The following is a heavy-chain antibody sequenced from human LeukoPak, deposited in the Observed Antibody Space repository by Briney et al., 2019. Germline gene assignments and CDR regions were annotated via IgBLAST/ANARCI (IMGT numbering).Heavy chain of an antibody. D-gene: IGHD3-9*01. CDR2: ITNSGNSK. Sequence: PGGSLRLSCAASEFTFSSYSMNWVRQAPGKGLEWVSYITNSGNSKSYADSVKGRFTISRDNSKNTLYLQMNSLRAEDTAVYYCARDGTGTTGYDYWGQGTLVTVSS. V-gene: IGHV3-48*01. J-gene: IGHJ4*02. CDR3: ARDGTGTTGYDY. CDR1: EFTFSSYS.